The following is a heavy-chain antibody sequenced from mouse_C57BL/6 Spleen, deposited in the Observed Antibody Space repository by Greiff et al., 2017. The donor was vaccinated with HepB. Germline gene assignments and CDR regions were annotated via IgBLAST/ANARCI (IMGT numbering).Heavy chain of an antibody. J-gene: IGHJ2*01. V-gene: IGHV5-4*01. CDR1: GFTFSSYA. Sequence: VQLKESGGGLVKPGGSLKLSCAASGFTFSSYAMSWVRQTPEKRLEWVATISDGGSYTYYPDNVKGRFTISRDNAKNNLYLQMSHLKSEDTAMYYCAREGYYYGRLFDYWGQGTTLTVSS. D-gene: IGHD1-1*01. CDR2: ISDGGSYT. CDR3: AREGYYYGRLFDY.